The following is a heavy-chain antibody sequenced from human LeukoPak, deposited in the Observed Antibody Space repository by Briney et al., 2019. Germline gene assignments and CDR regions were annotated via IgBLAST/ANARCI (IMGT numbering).Heavy chain of an antibody. D-gene: IGHD3-22*01. Sequence: SSVKVSCKPSGGTFSSYTISWVRQAPGQGREWVGRIFPILGIANYAQKFQGRVTITADKSTSTAYMELSSLRSDDRAVYYCARDPLYDSSGYYYYYYGLDVWGQGTTVTVSS. CDR2: IFPILGIA. J-gene: IGHJ6*01. V-gene: IGHV1-69*04. CDR3: ARDPLYDSSGYYYYYYGLDV. CDR1: GGTFSSYT.